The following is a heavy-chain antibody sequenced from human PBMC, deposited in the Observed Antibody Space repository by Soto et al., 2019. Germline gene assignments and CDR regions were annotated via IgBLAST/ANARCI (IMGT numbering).Heavy chain of an antibody. CDR2: IIPILGIA. CDR1: GYTFTSYA. V-gene: IGHV1-69*10. J-gene: IGHJ4*02. CDR3: ARSSGSFAFDY. Sequence: SVKVSCKASGYTFTSYAMHWVRQAPGQRLEWMGWIIPILGIANYAQKFQGRVTITADKSTSTAYMELSSLRSEDTAVYYCARSSGSFAFDYWGQGTLVTVSS. D-gene: IGHD1-26*01.